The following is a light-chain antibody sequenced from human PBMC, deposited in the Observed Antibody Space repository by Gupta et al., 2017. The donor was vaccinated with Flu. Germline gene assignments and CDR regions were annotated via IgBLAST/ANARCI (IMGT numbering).Light chain of an antibody. Sequence: EIVMTQSPPTLSVSPGESATLSCRASQSVSNNLTWYHQKPGQAPRLLIYGASTSATGIPARFSGSGSGTEFTLTISSLQSEDFAVYYCQHYNNWPPWTFGQGTKVEI. J-gene: IGKJ1*01. V-gene: IGKV3-15*01. CDR2: GAS. CDR3: QHYNNWPPWT. CDR1: QSVSNN.